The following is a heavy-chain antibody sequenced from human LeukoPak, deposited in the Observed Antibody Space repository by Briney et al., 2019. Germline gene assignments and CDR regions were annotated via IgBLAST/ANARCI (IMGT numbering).Heavy chain of an antibody. D-gene: IGHD3-22*01. Sequence: SETLSLTCTVSGGSISSYYWSWIRQPPGKGLEWIGYIYYSGSTNYNPSLKSRVTISVDTSKNQFSLKLSSVTAADTAVYFCARRIYYYDSSGYLEEDAFDIWGQGTMVTVSS. CDR1: GGSISSYY. J-gene: IGHJ3*02. V-gene: IGHV4-59*08. CDR2: IYYSGST. CDR3: ARRIYYYDSSGYLEEDAFDI.